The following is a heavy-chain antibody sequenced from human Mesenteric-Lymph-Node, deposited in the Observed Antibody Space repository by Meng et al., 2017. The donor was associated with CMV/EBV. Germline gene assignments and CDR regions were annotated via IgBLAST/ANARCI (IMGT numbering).Heavy chain of an antibody. CDR1: GGSISSYY. CDR3: ARVCTSAGCYWGFDY. CDR2: IYYSGST. D-gene: IGHD2-2*01. J-gene: IGHJ4*02. V-gene: IGHV4-59*01. Sequence: SETLSLTCTVSGGSISSYYWSWIRQPPGKGLEWIGYIYYSGSTNYNPSLKSRVTISVDTSKNQFSLNLNSVTAADTALYYCARVCTSAGCYWGFDYWGQGTLVTVSS.